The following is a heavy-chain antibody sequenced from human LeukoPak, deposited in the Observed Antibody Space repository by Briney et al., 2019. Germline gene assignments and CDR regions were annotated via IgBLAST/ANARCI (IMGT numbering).Heavy chain of an antibody. D-gene: IGHD5-12*01. CDR3: AKDPNNSGYRHLDY. Sequence: GGSLGLSCAVSGFILDDYAMHWVRQAPGKGLEWVSGITWGRDNLAYAASVKGRFTISRDNSKNTLYLQMSSLRTEDTAVYYCAKDPNNSGYRHLDYWGQGTLVTVSS. V-gene: IGHV3-9*01. CDR2: ITWGRDNL. J-gene: IGHJ4*02. CDR1: GFILDDYA.